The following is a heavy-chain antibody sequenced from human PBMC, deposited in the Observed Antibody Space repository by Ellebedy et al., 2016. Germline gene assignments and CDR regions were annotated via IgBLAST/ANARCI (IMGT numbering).Heavy chain of an antibody. D-gene: IGHD3-10*01. V-gene: IGHV1-8*01. Sequence: ASVKVSCXASGYTFTSYDINWVRQATGQGLEWMGWMNPNSGNTGYAQKFQGRVTMTRDTSISTAYMELSRLRSDDTAVYYCATWAALWFGELPFDYWGQGTLVTVSS. J-gene: IGHJ4*02. CDR1: GYTFTSYD. CDR3: ATWAALWFGELPFDY. CDR2: MNPNSGNT.